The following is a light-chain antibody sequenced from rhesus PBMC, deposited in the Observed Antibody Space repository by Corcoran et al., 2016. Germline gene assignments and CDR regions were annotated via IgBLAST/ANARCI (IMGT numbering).Light chain of an antibody. CDR3: LPCNSNPYS. CDR1: QGISNY. CDR2: AAS. Sequence: DIQMTQSPSSLSAPVGDRVIITCRASQGISNYLNWYQQKPGKAPKRLIYAASSLESGVPSRFSGSGSGTDFTLTISSLQPEDFATYYCLPCNSNPYSFDQGTKVEIK. V-gene: IGKV1-43*01. J-gene: IGKJ2*01.